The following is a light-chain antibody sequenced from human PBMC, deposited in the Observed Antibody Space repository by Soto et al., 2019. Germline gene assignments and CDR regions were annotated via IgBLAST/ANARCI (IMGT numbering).Light chain of an antibody. Sequence: QSVLTQPASVSGSPGQSIAISCTGTSSDVCGYDYDSWYQQHPGKAPKLMIYDVSNRPSGVFNRFSGSKSDNTASLTISGLQAEDEADYYCSSYTSSSTYVFGTGTKVTVL. V-gene: IGLV2-14*01. CDR2: DVS. J-gene: IGLJ1*01. CDR3: SSYTSSSTYV. CDR1: SSDVCGYDY.